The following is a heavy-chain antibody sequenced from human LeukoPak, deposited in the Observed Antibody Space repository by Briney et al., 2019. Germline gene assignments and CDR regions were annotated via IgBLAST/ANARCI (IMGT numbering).Heavy chain of an antibody. CDR3: ARHSLSWYYFDY. CDR2: IYYSGST. CDR1: GGSISSSSYY. J-gene: IGHJ4*02. Sequence: SETLCLTCTVSGGSISSSSYYWGWIRQPPGKGLEWIGSIYYSGSTYCNPSLKSRVTISVDTSKNQFSLKLSSVTAADAAVYYCARHSLSWYYFDYWGQGTLVTVSS. V-gene: IGHV4-39*01. D-gene: IGHD2-8*02.